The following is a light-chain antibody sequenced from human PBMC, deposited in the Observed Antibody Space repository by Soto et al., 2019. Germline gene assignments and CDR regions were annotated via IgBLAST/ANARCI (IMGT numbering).Light chain of an antibody. CDR3: QVWDISSGHVV. CDR2: YDS. Sequence: SYELPQPHSVSVAPGKTASVACGGSNIGSKSVHWYLKKSGQAPVLVMYYDSDRPSGIPEPFSGSNSGNTDTLTISRVEAGDEADYYCQVWDISSGHVVLGGGTKLTVL. CDR1: NIGSKS. V-gene: IGLV3-21*01. J-gene: IGLJ3*02.